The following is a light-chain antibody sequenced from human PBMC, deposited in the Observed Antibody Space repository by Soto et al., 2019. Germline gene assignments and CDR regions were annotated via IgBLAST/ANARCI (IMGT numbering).Light chain of an antibody. CDR2: AAS. Sequence: DIQMTQSPSSLSASVGGRVTITCRASQGIRKDLGWYQQKPGKAPKRLIYAASSLQSGVPSRFSGSGSGTEFTLTISSLQPEDYATYYCLQQNSYPLTFGGGTKVEIK. CDR1: QGIRKD. V-gene: IGKV1-17*01. CDR3: LQQNSYPLT. J-gene: IGKJ4*01.